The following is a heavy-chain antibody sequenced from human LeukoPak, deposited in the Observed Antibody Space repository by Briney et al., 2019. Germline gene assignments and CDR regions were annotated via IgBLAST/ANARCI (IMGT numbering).Heavy chain of an antibody. CDR1: GFTFSNYA. V-gene: IGHV3-23*01. CDR2: ISDSGSST. CDR3: AKGGDSSGYYP. D-gene: IGHD3-22*01. J-gene: IGHJ5*02. Sequence: TGGSLRLSCAASGFTFSNYAMSWVRQAPGKGLEWVSTISDSGSSTYYADAVRGRFTISRDNSKNRLYLQMNSLRAEDTAVYFCAKGGDSSGYYPWGQGTLVTVS.